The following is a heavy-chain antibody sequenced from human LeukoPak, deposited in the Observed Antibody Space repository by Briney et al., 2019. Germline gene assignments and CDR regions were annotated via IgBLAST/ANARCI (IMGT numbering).Heavy chain of an antibody. Sequence: AGGSLRLSCAASGFTGITNDMTWVRQAPGKGLEWVSVLYSDGNTKYADSVQGRFTISGDNSKNTLYLEMNSLSPDDTAVYYCARGVEPLAANTLAYWGQGTLVTVSS. CDR3: ARGVEPLAANTLAY. V-gene: IGHV3-53*01. CDR2: LYSDGNT. J-gene: IGHJ4*02. D-gene: IGHD1-14*01. CDR1: GFTGITND.